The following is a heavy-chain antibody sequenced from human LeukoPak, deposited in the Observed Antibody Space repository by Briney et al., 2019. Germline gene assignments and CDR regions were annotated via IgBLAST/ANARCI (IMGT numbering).Heavy chain of an antibody. J-gene: IGHJ3*02. D-gene: IGHD3-3*01. CDR1: GGSFSGYY. CDR2: IYYSGST. V-gene: IGHV4-34*01. Sequence: PSETLSLTCAVYGGSFSGYYWSWIRQPPGKGLEWIGYIYYSGSTNYNPSLKSRVTISVDTSKNQFSLRLSSVTAADTAVYYRAQNHEYYDFWSGYARGAFDIWGQGTMVTVSS. CDR3: AQNHEYYDFWSGYARGAFDI.